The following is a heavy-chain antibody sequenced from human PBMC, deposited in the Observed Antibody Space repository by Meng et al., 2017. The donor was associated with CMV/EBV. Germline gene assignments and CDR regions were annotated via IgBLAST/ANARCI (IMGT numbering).Heavy chain of an antibody. CDR2: IYSGGST. CDR3: ARDRYSSSRNFFYYGMDV. Sequence: FTVSSNFMSWVRQAPGKGLEWVSVIYSGGSTYYADSVKGRFTISRDNSKNTVYLQVNSLRAEDTAVYYCARDRYSSSRNFFYYGMDVWGQGTMVTVSS. D-gene: IGHD6-13*01. V-gene: IGHV3-53*01. J-gene: IGHJ6*02. CDR1: FTVSSNF.